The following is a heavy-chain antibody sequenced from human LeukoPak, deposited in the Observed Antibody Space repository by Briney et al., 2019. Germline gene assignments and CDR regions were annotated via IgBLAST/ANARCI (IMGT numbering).Heavy chain of an antibody. Sequence: PSETLSLTCTVSGYSISRGYSWGWIRQPPGKGLEWIGNIYHSGSTNYSPSLKSRVTISVDTSKNQFSLKLSSVTAADTAVHFCAREDYYNSGGYYLDYWGQGTLVTVSS. J-gene: IGHJ4*02. CDR1: GYSISRGYS. V-gene: IGHV4-38-2*02. CDR3: AREDYYNSGGYYLDY. D-gene: IGHD3-22*01. CDR2: IYHSGST.